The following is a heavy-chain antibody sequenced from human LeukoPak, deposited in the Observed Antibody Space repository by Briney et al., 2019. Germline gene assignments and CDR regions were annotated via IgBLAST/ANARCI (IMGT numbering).Heavy chain of an antibody. V-gene: IGHV3-7*05. J-gene: IGHJ5*02. CDR1: GFMFNTYW. CDR3: VRGSSGTAVRGISWAWFDP. Sequence: PGGSLRLSCAASGFMFNTYWMTWVRQAPGRGLEWVANINQDGRQKYCVDAVKGRFTISRDNAKSSLYLEMNSLRAEDTAVYYCVRGSSGTAVRGISWAWFDPWRQGTLVTVSS. D-gene: IGHD3-10*01. CDR2: INQDGRQK.